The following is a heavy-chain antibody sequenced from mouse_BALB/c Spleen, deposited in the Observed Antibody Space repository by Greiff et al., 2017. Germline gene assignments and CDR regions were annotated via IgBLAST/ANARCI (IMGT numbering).Heavy chain of an antibody. CDR1: GFTFSSYA. J-gene: IGHJ3*01. Sequence: EVKLMESGGGLVKPGGSLKLSCAASGFTFSSYAMSWVRQTPEKRLEWVASISSGGSTYYPDSVKGRFTISRDNARNILYLQMSSLRSEDTAMYYCARGDYDGAAYWGQGTLVTVSA. D-gene: IGHD2-4*01. CDR2: ISSGGST. CDR3: ARGDYDGAAY. V-gene: IGHV5-6-5*01.